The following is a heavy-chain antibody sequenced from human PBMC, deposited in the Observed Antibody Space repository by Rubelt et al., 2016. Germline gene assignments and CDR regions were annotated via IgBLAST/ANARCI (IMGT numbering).Heavy chain of an antibody. Sequence: QVQLQESGPGLVKPSETLSLTCTVSGGSISSNYWSWIRQPPGKGLEWIGYIYYSGSTNDNPALKSRVTISVDTSKNQVSLKLSSVTAADTAVYYCARSLIGVAFDPWGQGTLVTVSS. J-gene: IGHJ5*02. CDR1: GGSISSNY. D-gene: IGHD2/OR15-2a*01. CDR2: IYYSGST. CDR3: ARSLIGVAFDP. V-gene: IGHV4-59*01.